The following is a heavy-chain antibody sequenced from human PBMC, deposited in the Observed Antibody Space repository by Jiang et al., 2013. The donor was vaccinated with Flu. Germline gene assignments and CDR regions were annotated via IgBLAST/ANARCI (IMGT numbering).Heavy chain of an antibody. J-gene: IGHJ5*02. CDR2: INPNSGDT. CDR1: GYTFTTYY. D-gene: IGHD5-18*01. V-gene: IGHV1-2*02. CDR3: ARDGYSNGRGWFDP. Sequence: SGAEVKKPGASVKVSCKASGYTFTTYYMHWVRQAPGQGLEWMGWINPNSGDTKYAQKFQGRVTMTRDTSISTVYMEVIILRSDDTAVYYCARDGYSNGRGWFDPGPGNPGHRLL.